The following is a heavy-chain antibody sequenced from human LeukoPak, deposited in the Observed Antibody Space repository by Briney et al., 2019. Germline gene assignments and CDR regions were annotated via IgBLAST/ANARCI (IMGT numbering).Heavy chain of an antibody. V-gene: IGHV4-59*08. J-gene: IGHJ3*02. Sequence: SETLSLTCTVSDGSISTYYWSWTRQPPGKGLEWIGYIYYSGSTNYNPSLKSRVTMSVDTSENQFSLELNSVTAADTAMYYCARMVIRAYCSGGSCYEHAFDIWGQGTMVTVSS. CDR3: ARMVIRAYCSGGSCYEHAFDI. CDR1: DGSISTYY. D-gene: IGHD2-15*01. CDR2: IYYSGST.